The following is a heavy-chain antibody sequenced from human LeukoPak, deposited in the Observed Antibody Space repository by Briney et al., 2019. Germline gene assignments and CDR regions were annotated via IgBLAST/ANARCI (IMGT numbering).Heavy chain of an antibody. CDR1: GFTFSSYG. J-gene: IGHJ4*02. D-gene: IGHD1-1*01. CDR3: AKGRYNWNDVFSLGYDYYFDY. Sequence: GGSLRLSCAASGFTFSSYGMHWVRQAPGKGLEWVAVISYDGSNKYYADSVKGRFTISRDNSKNTLYLQMNSLRAEDTAVYYCAKGRYNWNDVFSLGYDYYFDYWGQGTLVTVSS. V-gene: IGHV3-30*18. CDR2: ISYDGSNK.